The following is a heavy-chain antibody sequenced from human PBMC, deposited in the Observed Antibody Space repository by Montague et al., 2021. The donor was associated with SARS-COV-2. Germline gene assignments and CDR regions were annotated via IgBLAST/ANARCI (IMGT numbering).Heavy chain of an antibody. CDR1: GGSFSGYY. Sequence: SETLSLTCAVYGGSFSGYYWSWIRQPPGKGLEWIGEINHSGSTNYNPSLKSRVTISVDTSKNQFSLKLSSVTAADTAVYYCARMRAVLLWFRESTYFDYWGQGTLVTVSS. J-gene: IGHJ4*02. V-gene: IGHV4-34*01. CDR3: ARMRAVLLWFRESTYFDY. D-gene: IGHD3-10*01. CDR2: INHSGST.